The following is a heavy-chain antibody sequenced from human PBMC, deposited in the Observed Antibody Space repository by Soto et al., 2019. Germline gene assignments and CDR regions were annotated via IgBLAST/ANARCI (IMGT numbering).Heavy chain of an antibody. CDR3: ARVGPCSGGSCYASYYYYYGMDV. CDR2: MNPNSGNT. V-gene: IGHV1-8*01. CDR1: GYIFTSYD. J-gene: IGHJ6*02. Sequence: ASVKVSCKASGYIFTSYDINWVRQATGQGLEWMGWMNPNSGNTGYAQKFQGRVTMTRNTSISTAYMELSSLRSEDTAVYYCARVGPCSGGSCYASYYYYYGMDVWGQGTTVTVSS. D-gene: IGHD2-15*01.